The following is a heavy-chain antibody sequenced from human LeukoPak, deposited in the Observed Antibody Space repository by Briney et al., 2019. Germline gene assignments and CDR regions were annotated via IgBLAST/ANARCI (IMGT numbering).Heavy chain of an antibody. CDR3: ARDIDVQDYFDS. D-gene: IGHD2-15*01. CDR1: GYSFTGHY. Sequence: ASVKVSCKASGYSFTGHYLHWVRQAPGQGLEWMGWINPNSGGRKYAQKFQGRVTMTKDISISTAFMELSSLTSDDTAVYYCARDIDVQDYFDSWGQGTLVTDSS. CDR2: INPNSGGR. J-gene: IGHJ4*02. V-gene: IGHV1-2*02.